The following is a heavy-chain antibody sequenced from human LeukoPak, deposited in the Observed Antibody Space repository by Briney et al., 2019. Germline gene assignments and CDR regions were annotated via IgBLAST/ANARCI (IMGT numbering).Heavy chain of an antibody. CDR3: AREYYYESSDYYVVLSGAFDI. V-gene: IGHV1-2*02. CDR1: GYTFTGYY. CDR2: INPNNGDT. J-gene: IGHJ3*02. D-gene: IGHD3-22*01. Sequence: ASVKVSCKASGYTFTGYYMHWVRQAPGQGLEWMGWINPNNGDTHYAQKFQGTVTMTRDTSISTAYMELSSLRSDDTAVYYCAREYYYESSDYYVVLSGAFDIWGQGTMVTVSS.